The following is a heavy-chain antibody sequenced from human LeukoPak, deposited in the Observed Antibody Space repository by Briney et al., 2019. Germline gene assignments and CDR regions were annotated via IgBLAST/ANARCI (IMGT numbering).Heavy chain of an antibody. V-gene: IGHV3-74*01. CDR2: ISSDESST. Sequence: GGSLRLSCAASGFTFSHYWMHWVRQAPGKGLVWVSHISSDESSTTYADSVKGRFTISIDNRKNTLYLKMNSLRVEDTAMYYCTRKPDGRNWFDPWGQGTLVTVSS. D-gene: IGHD1-14*01. CDR3: TRKPDGRNWFDP. CDR1: GFTFSHYW. J-gene: IGHJ5*02.